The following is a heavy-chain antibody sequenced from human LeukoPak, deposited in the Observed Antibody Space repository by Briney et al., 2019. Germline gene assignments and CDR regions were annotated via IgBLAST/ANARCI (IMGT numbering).Heavy chain of an antibody. Sequence: GESLKISCKGSGYSFTTYWIGWVRHMHGKGLEWMGVINPGDSDTRYSPSFQGQVTISADKSISTAYLQWSSVKASDTAMYYGFVMVRGPPAVSYYFDYWGQGTLVTVSS. CDR2: INPGDSDT. D-gene: IGHD3-10*01. CDR3: FVMVRGPPAVSYYFDY. CDR1: GYSFTTYW. V-gene: IGHV5-51*01. J-gene: IGHJ4*02.